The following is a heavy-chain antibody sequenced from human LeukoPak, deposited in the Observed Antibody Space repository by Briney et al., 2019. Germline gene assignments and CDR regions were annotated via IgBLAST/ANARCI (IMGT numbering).Heavy chain of an antibody. CDR2: IYNSGSV. J-gene: IGHJ4*02. CDR3: ARVLTAAGHDY. CDR1: GDSFSSPSLP. Sequence: SETLSLTCTVSGDSFSSPSLPWVWIRQPPGKGLEWIGNIYNSGSVYTNPSLKSRVDISIDTSKNQFSLKLRSVTAADTAVYYCARVLTAAGHDYWGQGTLVTVSS. V-gene: IGHV4-39*07. D-gene: IGHD6-13*01.